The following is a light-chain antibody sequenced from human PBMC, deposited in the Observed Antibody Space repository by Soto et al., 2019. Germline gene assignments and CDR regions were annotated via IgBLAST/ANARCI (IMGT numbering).Light chain of an antibody. Sequence: DMQMTQSPFSVSASVLAMVTITCLASQGIRESLAWLQEKAGQAPTSLIHAASSLQSGVPSRFSGSGSGTEFTLTISSLQPEDFATYYCQQSYSPSITFGQGTKVDI. CDR3: QQSYSPSIT. J-gene: IGKJ1*01. V-gene: IGKV1-16*01. CDR2: AAS. CDR1: QGIRES.